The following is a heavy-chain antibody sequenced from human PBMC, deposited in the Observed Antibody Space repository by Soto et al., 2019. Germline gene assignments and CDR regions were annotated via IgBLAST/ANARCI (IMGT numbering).Heavy chain of an antibody. CDR3: TTRALAYCGGDCEYFQH. D-gene: IGHD2-21*02. CDR1: GFTFSSYS. CDR2: ISSSSSYI. Sequence: GGSLRLSCAASGFTFSSYSMNWVRQAPGKGLEWVSSISSSSSYIYYAAPVKGRFTISRDDSKNTLYLQMNSLKTEDTAVYYCTTRALAYCGGDCEYFQHWGQGTLVTVSS. J-gene: IGHJ1*01. V-gene: IGHV3-21*03.